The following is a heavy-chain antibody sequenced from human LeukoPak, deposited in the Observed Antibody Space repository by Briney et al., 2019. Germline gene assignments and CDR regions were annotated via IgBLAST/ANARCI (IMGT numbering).Heavy chain of an antibody. D-gene: IGHD3-22*01. CDR1: GYTFTGYY. V-gene: IGHV1-2*02. CDR3: ARDRAYSSGRDDTFDL. J-gene: IGHJ3*01. CDR2: INPNSGGT. Sequence: VASVKVSCKASGYTFTGYYMHWVRQAPGQGLEWMGWINPNSGGTNYAQKFQGRVTMTRDTSISTAYMELSRLRFDDTAVYYCARDRAYSSGRDDTFDLWGQGTMVIVSS.